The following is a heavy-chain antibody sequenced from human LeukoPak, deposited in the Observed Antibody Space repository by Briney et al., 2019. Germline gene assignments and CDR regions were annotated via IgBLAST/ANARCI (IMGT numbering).Heavy chain of an antibody. CDR2: INSAGTST. Sequence: GESLTLSCAASGFTFSTYWMHWIRQAPEKGLVWVARINSAGTSTYTHSLKGRFTISRDTAKNQLYLQVNCLSAGDTAVYYCARDRGYAGDPGGQGTLVTVSS. CDR1: GFTFSTYW. D-gene: IGHD6-25*01. CDR3: ARDRGYAGDP. J-gene: IGHJ5*02. V-gene: IGHV3-74*01.